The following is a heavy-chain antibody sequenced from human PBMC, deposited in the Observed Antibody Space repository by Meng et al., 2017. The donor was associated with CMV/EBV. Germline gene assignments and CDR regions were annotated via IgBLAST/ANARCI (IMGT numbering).Heavy chain of an antibody. CDR2: INHSGST. Sequence: QTPSLTRAVYGGSFSGYYWSWIRQPPGKGLEWIGEINHSGSTNYNPSLKSRVTISVDTSKNRFSLKLSSVAAADTAVYYCARKAQNCSSTSCYPFNIWGQGTMVTVSS. J-gene: IGHJ3*02. CDR1: GGSFSGYY. V-gene: IGHV4-34*01. D-gene: IGHD2-2*01. CDR3: ARKAQNCSSTSCYPFNI.